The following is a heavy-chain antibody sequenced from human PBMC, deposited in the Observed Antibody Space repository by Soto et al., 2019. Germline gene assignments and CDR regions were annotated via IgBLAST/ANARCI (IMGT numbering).Heavy chain of an antibody. CDR3: ARRGYGSRWPNVYMDV. V-gene: IGHV3-64*01. Sequence: EAQLVESGGGLVQPGGSLRLSCAASGFTFSNYEMQWVRQAPGKGLEYVSGISNNGAHTDYAKSVKGRFTISRGNSENTLYLQMGSLRAEDMALYYCARRGYGSRWPNVYMDVWGKGTTVTVSS. D-gene: IGHD6-13*01. J-gene: IGHJ6*03. CDR1: GFTFSNYE. CDR2: ISNNGAHT.